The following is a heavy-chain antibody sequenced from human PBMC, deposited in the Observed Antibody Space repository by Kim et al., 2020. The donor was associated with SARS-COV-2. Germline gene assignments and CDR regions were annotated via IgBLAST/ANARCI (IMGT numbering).Heavy chain of an antibody. CDR3: ASLESDRSSLDYYGMDV. CDR2: IYTSGST. V-gene: IGHV4-61*02. D-gene: IGHD6-13*01. J-gene: IGHJ6*02. Sequence: SETLSLTCTVSGGSISSGSYYWSWIRQPAGKGLEWIGRIYTSGSTNYNPSLKSRVTISVDTSKNQFSLKLSSVTAADTAVYYCASLESDRSSLDYYGMDVWGQGTTVTVSS. CDR1: GGSISSGSYY.